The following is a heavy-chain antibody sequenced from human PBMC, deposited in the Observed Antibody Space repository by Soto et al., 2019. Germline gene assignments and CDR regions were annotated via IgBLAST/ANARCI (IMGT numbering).Heavy chain of an antibody. Sequence: QVQLVQSGAEVKKPGASVKVSCKASGYTFTSYAMHWVRQAPGQRLEWMGWINAGNGNTKYSQKFQGRVTITRDTSASTAYMALSSLRSEDTAVYYCARVKITFGGVIVRVFDYWGQGTLVTVSS. J-gene: IGHJ4*02. CDR1: GYTFTSYA. D-gene: IGHD3-16*02. CDR3: ARVKITFGGVIVRVFDY. CDR2: INAGNGNT. V-gene: IGHV1-3*01.